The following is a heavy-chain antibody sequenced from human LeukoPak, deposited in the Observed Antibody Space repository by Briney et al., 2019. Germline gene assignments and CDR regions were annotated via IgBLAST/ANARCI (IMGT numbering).Heavy chain of an antibody. CDR2: IYYSGST. CDR3: ARVFTMVRGVHWFDP. D-gene: IGHD3-10*01. Sequence: PSQTLSLTCTVSGGSIGSGDYYWSWIRQPPGKGLEWIGYIYYSGSTYYNPSLKSRVTISVDTSKNRFSLKLSSVTAADTAVYYCARVFTMVRGVHWFDPWGREPWSPSPQ. CDR1: GGSIGSGDYY. J-gene: IGHJ5*02. V-gene: IGHV4-30-4*01.